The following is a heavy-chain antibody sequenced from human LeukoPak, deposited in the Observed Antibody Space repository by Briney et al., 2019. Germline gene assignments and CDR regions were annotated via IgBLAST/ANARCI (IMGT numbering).Heavy chain of an antibody. CDR1: GFTFSTYG. J-gene: IGHJ4*02. Sequence: GGSLRLSCAASGFTFSTYGMHWVRQAPGKGLEWVAFIRYDGRNKYYADSVKGRFTISRDNSKNTLYLQMNSLRAEDTAVYYCAKDLLWFGELPRDYFDYWGQGTLVTVSS. D-gene: IGHD3-10*01. CDR3: AKDLLWFGELPRDYFDY. V-gene: IGHV3-30*02. CDR2: IRYDGRNK.